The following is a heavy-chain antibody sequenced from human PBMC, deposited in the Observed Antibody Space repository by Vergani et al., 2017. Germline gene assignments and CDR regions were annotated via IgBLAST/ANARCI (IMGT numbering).Heavy chain of an antibody. V-gene: IGHV3-30*03. D-gene: IGHD2-15*01. CDR3: ATAGAGNCGGGSCYDFFEY. Sequence: QVQLVESGGGVVQPGRSLRLSCETSGLMFNNYGMHWVRQAPGKGLECVAVISSDGSNKHYADSVKGRFTISRDNSQNTLHLQMNGLRPEDTAVYYCATAGAGNCGGGSCYDFFEYWGQGTLVTVSS. CDR1: GLMFNNYG. CDR2: ISSDGSNK. J-gene: IGHJ4*02.